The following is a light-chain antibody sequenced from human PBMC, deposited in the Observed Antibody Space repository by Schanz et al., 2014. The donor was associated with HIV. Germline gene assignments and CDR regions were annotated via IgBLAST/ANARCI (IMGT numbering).Light chain of an antibody. CDR3: AAWDDSLSGPL. Sequence: QSLLTQPPSASGTPGQRVTISCSGSRSTIGGRSVEWYQQFPGTAPKLLIYRNNLRPSGVPDRFSGSKSGTSASLAISGLRSADEADYFCAAWDDSLSGPLFGGGTKLTVL. J-gene: IGLJ2*01. V-gene: IGLV1-47*01. CDR1: RSTIGGRS. CDR2: RNN.